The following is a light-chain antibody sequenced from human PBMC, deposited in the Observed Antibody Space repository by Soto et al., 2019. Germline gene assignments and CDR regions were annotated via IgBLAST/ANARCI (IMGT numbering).Light chain of an antibody. CDR3: QQYNNWPPDRT. CDR1: QSVGSN. CDR2: GAS. Sequence: EIVMTQSPATLSVSPGDRAALSCRASQSVGSNLAWYQQKPGQAPRLLIYGASTSATGIPARFSGSGSGTECTLTISSLQSADFALYFCQQYNNWPPDRTFGQGTKVEIK. J-gene: IGKJ1*01. V-gene: IGKV3-15*01.